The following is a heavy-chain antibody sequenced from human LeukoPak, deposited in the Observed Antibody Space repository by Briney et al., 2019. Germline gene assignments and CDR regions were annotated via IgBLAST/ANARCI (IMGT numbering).Heavy chain of an antibody. Sequence: GASRTASCQLARYTPTELSMHWVRQAPGKGLEWMGGFDPEDGETIYAQKFQGRVTMTEDTSTDTAYMELSSLRSEETAVYYCATAADIVATIPFDYWGQGTLVTVSS. CDR3: ATAADIVATIPFDY. CDR1: RYTPTELS. D-gene: IGHD5-12*01. CDR2: FDPEDGET. J-gene: IGHJ4*02. V-gene: IGHV1-24*01.